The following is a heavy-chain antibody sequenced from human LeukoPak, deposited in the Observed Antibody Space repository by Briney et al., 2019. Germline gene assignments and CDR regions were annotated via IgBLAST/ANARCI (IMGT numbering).Heavy chain of an antibody. CDR3: ARRRGPGYFDY. V-gene: IGHV4-30-2*01. CDR1: GGSISSGGYS. J-gene: IGHJ4*02. D-gene: IGHD5-12*01. CDR2: IYHSGST. Sequence: SETLSLTCAVSGGSISSGGYSWSWIRQPPGKGPEWIGYIYHSGSTYYNPSLKSRVTISVDRSKNQFSLKLSSVTAADTAVYYCARRRGPGYFDYWGQGTLVTVSS.